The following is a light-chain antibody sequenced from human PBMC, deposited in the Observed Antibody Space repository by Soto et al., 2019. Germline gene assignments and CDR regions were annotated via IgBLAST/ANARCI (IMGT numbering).Light chain of an antibody. CDR2: GAS. V-gene: IGKV3-20*01. Sequence: EIVLTQSPGTLYLSPGETATLSCRARQPVSSGYLAWYQQKPGQSPTLLIYGASYRAAGTPDRFSVSGFGTDFTLTISRLEPEDFAVYYCQQYSNSWTFGQGTKVEIK. CDR1: QPVSSGY. CDR3: QQYSNSWT. J-gene: IGKJ1*01.